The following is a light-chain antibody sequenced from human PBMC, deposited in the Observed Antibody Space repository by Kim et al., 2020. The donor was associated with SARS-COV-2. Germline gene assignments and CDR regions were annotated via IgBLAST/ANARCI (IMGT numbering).Light chain of an antibody. Sequence: SLSRGERATHSCRASQSVGSSLAWYQQKPGQAPRLLIYDTSNRAPGIPARFSGSGSGTDFTLTISSLEPEDFAVYYCQQRTNWSYSFGQGNKLEI. CDR3: QQRTNWSYS. J-gene: IGKJ2*03. CDR1: QSVGSS. V-gene: IGKV3-11*01. CDR2: DTS.